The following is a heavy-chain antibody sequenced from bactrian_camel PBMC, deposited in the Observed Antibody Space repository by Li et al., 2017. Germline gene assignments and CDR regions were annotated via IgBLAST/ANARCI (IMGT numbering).Heavy chain of an antibody. D-gene: IGHD7*01. CDR1: GPTRC. Sequence: VQLVESGGEAVQAGGSLRLSCAASGPTRCMGWFHQAPGKEREGVATICGVNTTRYADSVSGRFTIARDNAKNTLYLLMSSLKPEDTAVYYCATGILSRSGTQVTVS. J-gene: IGHJ4*01. CDR2: ICGVNTT. V-gene: IGHV3S57*01.